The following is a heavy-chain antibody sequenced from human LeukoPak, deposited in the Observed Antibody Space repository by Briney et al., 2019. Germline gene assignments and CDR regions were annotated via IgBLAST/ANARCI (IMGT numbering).Heavy chain of an antibody. V-gene: IGHV3-30*02. Sequence: GGSLRLSCAASGFTFSSYGMHWVRQAPGKGLEWVAFIRYDGSNKYYADSVKGRFTISRDNSKNTLYLQMNSLRAEDTAVYYCAGRYCSSTSCFYYYYYMDVWGKGSTVTVSS. CDR1: GFTFSSYG. CDR2: IRYDGSNK. J-gene: IGHJ6*03. CDR3: AGRYCSSTSCFYYYYYMDV. D-gene: IGHD2-2*01.